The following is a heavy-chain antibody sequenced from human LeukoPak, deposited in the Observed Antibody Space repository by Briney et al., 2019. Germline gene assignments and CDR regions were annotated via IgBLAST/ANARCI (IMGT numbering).Heavy chain of an antibody. V-gene: IGHV4-4*07. CDR2: LYISGST. CDR1: GGSISSYY. CDR3: ARDSRYGSGTSTNWFDP. D-gene: IGHD3-10*01. Sequence: SETLSLTCTVSGGSISSYYWSWIRQPAGKGLEWIGRLYISGSTNYNPSLKSRVTMSVDTSKNQFSLRLNSVTAADTAVYYCARDSRYGSGTSTNWFDPWGQGTLVTVSS. J-gene: IGHJ5*02.